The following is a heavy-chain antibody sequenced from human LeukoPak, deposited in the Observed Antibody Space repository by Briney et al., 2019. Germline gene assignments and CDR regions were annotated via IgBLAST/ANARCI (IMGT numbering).Heavy chain of an antibody. CDR1: GYSISSGYY. Sequence: SETLSLTCTVPGYSISSGYYWGWIRRPPGKGLGWIGNIYHSGSTYYNPSLKSGVTISVDTPKNQFSLKMTSVTATDTAVYYCARSRRSWSTFDYWGQGTLVTVSS. J-gene: IGHJ4*02. CDR2: IYHSGST. D-gene: IGHD6-13*01. CDR3: ARSRRSWSTFDY. V-gene: IGHV4-38-2*02.